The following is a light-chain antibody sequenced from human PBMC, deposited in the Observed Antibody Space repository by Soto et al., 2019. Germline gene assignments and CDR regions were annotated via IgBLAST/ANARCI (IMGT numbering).Light chain of an antibody. V-gene: IGKV3-20*01. CDR2: SAS. Sequence: PGERATLSCGASQSVSSNLLAWYQHKPGRAPRLLIYSASNRPAGIPDKFSGSGSGTDFTLTISSLEPEDFAVYYCQQYGNPPYTFGQGTKLEIK. J-gene: IGKJ2*01. CDR1: QSVSSNL. CDR3: QQYGNPPYT.